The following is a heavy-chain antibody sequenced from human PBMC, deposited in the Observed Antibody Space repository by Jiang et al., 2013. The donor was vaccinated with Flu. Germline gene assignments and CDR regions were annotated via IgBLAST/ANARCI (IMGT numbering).Heavy chain of an antibody. CDR3: AGHSDLDV. V-gene: IGHV3-66*04. CDR1: GFTVSNNY. D-gene: IGHD2-21*01. CDR2: IYSGGST. Sequence: QLLESGGGLVQPGGSLRLSCAASGFTVSNNYMTWVRQVPGKGLEWVSLIYSGGSTKYADSVRGRFTISRDNSENTLYLQMNSLRAEDTAVYYCAGHSDLDVWGQGTMVTVSS. J-gene: IGHJ3*01.